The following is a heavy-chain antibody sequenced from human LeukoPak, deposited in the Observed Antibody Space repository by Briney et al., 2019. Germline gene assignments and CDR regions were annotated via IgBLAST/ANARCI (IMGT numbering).Heavy chain of an antibody. CDR2: INSDGSST. CDR1: GFTFSSYW. CDR3: ARVSPGSGYYQ. D-gene: IGHD3-22*01. Sequence: GGSLRLSCAASGFTFSSYWMHWVRQAPGKGLVWVSRINSDGSSTSYADSVKGRFTISRDNAKNSLYLQMNSLRAEDTAVYYCARVSPGSGYYQWGQGTLVTVSS. J-gene: IGHJ4*02. V-gene: IGHV3-74*01.